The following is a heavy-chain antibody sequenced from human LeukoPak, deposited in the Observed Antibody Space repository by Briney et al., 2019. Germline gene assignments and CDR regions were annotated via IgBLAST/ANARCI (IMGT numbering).Heavy chain of an antibody. CDR3: ARGLTHYYYYMDV. CDR2: IYPGDSDT. CDR1: GYSFTSYW. V-gene: IGHV5-51*04. D-gene: IGHD3/OR15-3a*01. J-gene: IGHJ6*03. Sequence: GESLKISCKGSGYSFTSYWIGRVGQMPGKGLEWMGIIYPGDSDTRYSPSFQGQVTISADKPISTAYLQWSSLKASDTAMYYCARGLTHYYYYMDVWGKATTVTVSS.